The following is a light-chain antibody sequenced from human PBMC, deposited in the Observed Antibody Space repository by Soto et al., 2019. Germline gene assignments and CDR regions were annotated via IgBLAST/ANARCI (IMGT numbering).Light chain of an antibody. CDR3: QQYGDSPT. V-gene: IGKV3-20*01. CDR1: QSISSNY. J-gene: IGKJ1*01. Sequence: EIVLTQSPGTLSLSPGERATLSCRASQSISSNYVAWYQQKPGQAPRLLIYDASTRATGIPNRYSGSGSGTDFTLTISRLEPEDFAVFYCQQYGDSPTFGKGTKVDI. CDR2: DAS.